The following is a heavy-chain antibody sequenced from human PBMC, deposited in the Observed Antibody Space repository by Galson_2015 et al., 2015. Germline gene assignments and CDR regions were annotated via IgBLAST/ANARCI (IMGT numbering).Heavy chain of an antibody. CDR1: GFSFSTYH. CDR3: ASDRRTISIVRGVTIGDY. D-gene: IGHD3-10*01. J-gene: IGHJ4*02. CDR2: ISSSGNTM. V-gene: IGHV3-48*02. Sequence: SLRLSCAASGFSFSTYHMNWVRQAPGRGLEWVSYISSSGNTMYYADSVKGRFTVSRDRAGNSLYLQMNSLRDEDTAIYYCASDRRTISIVRGVTIGDYWGRGTLVTVSS.